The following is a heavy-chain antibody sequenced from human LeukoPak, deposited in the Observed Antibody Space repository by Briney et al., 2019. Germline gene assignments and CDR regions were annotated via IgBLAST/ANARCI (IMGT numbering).Heavy chain of an antibody. CDR2: ISSNGGST. CDR3: ARDRNYDYVWGRYRYDAFDI. V-gene: IGHV3-64*01. D-gene: IGHD3-16*02. CDR1: GFTFSSYA. J-gene: IGHJ3*02. Sequence: GGSLRLSCAASGFTFSSYAMYWVRQAPGKGLEYVSAISSNGGSTYYANSVKGRSTISRDNSKNTLYLQMGSLRAEDMAVYYCARDRNYDYVWGRYRYDAFDIWGQGTMVTVSS.